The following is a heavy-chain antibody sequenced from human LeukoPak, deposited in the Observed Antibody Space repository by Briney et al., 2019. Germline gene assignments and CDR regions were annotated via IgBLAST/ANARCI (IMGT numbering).Heavy chain of an antibody. V-gene: IGHV4-59*01. CDR1: CGSISSYY. CDR3: ARVRGAFDI. Sequence: MASETLSLTWTVSCGSISSYYWSWIRQPPGKGLEWIGYIYYSGSTNYNPSLKSRVTISVDTSKNQFSLKLSSVTAADTAVYYCARVRGAFDIWGQGTMVTVSS. CDR2: IYYSGST. J-gene: IGHJ3*02.